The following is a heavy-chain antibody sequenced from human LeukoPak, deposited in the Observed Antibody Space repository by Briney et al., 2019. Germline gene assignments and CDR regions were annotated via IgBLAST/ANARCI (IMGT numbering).Heavy chain of an antibody. CDR3: ARFKSGGFSYFDS. CDR1: GASLTRPTYY. J-gene: IGHJ4*02. Sequence: KPSETLSLTCSVSGASLTRPTYYQWSWIRQLPGKGLELIGSLFSTGSATLNPSLKSRVTMSLDTSKSQFSLKLSSVTAEDSAVYYCARFKSGGFSYFDSWGQGTLVAVSS. CDR2: LFSTGSA. D-gene: IGHD3-3*01. V-gene: IGHV4-61*01.